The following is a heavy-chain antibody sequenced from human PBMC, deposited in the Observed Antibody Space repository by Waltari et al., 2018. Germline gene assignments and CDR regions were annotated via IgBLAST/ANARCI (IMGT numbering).Heavy chain of an antibody. Sequence: EVQLVESGGGLVKPGGSLRLSCAASGFTFSSYSMNWVRQAPGKGLEWVSSISSSSSYIYYADSVKGRFTISRDNAKNSLYLQMNSLRAEDTAVYYCARDWGSRPMIVEEYYYGMDVWGQGTTVTVSS. CDR1: GFTFSSYS. D-gene: IGHD3-22*01. CDR3: ARDWGSRPMIVEEYYYGMDV. J-gene: IGHJ6*02. CDR2: ISSSSSYI. V-gene: IGHV3-21*01.